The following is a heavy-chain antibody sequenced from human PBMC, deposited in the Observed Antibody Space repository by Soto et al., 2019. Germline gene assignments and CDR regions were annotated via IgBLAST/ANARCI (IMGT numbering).Heavy chain of an antibody. V-gene: IGHV3-7*03. CDR2: IKQDGSEK. CDR1: GFTFGDYW. CDR3: VRDFLCTSTTCWGNWFDP. D-gene: IGHD2-2*01. J-gene: IGHJ5*02. Sequence: GGALGLSCTSSGFTFGDYWMSWVRQAPGKGLEWLANIKQDGSEKYYVDSVKGRFTISRDNAKNSVFLQMSSLSAEDTALYFCVRDFLCTSTTCWGNWFDPWGQGTLVTVSS.